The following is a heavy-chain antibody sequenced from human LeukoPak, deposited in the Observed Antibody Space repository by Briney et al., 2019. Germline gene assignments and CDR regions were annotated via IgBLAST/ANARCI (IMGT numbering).Heavy chain of an antibody. V-gene: IGHV4-30-4*01. CDR2: IYYSGST. J-gene: IGHJ4*02. Sequence: SETLSLTCTVSGGSISSGDYYWSWIRQPPGKGLEWIGYIYYSGSTYYNPSLKSRVTISVDTSKNQFSLKLSSVTAADTAVYYCARVIRGDYVDFDYWGQGTLVTVSS. CDR1: GGSISSGDYY. D-gene: IGHD4-17*01. CDR3: ARVIRGDYVDFDY.